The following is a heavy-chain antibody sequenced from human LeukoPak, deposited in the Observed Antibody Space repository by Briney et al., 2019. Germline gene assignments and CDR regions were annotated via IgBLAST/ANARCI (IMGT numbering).Heavy chain of an antibody. CDR2: IWSDGTNK. CDR3: AKDIQRGFGYTNSLDS. Sequence: GESLRLSCAASGFMFTHHGMHWVRQAPGKGLEWVAVIWSDGTNKFYSDSVKGRFAISRDNSNDMVYLQMNGLRVDDTAVYYCAKDIQRGFGYTNSLDSWGQGTLVIVSS. CDR1: GFMFTHHG. J-gene: IGHJ4*02. V-gene: IGHV3-33*06. D-gene: IGHD4-11*01.